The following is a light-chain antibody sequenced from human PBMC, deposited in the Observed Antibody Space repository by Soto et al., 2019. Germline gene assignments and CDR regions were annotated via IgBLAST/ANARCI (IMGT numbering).Light chain of an antibody. J-gene: IGLJ1*01. CDR1: SSDVGGYNY. CDR3: SSHTSSNTRV. V-gene: IGLV2-14*01. Sequence: QSALTQPASVSGSPGQSITISCTGTSSDVGGYNYVSWYQQHPGKAPQLIIYEVTNRPSGISYRFSGSKSGNTASLTISGLQDEDEADYYCSSHTSSNTRVFGTGTKLTVL. CDR2: EVT.